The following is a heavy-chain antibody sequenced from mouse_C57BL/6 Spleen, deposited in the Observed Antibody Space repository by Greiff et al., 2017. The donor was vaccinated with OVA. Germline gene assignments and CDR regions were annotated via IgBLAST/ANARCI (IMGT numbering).Heavy chain of an antibody. J-gene: IGHJ1*03. CDR1: GFTFSSYA. Sequence: EVQLVESGGGLVKPGGSLKLSCAASGFTFSSYAMSWVRQTPEKRLEWVATISDGGSYTYYPDNVKGRFTISRDNAKNNLYLQMSHLKSEDTAMYYCARDDDNYGYWYFDVWGTGTTVTVSS. V-gene: IGHV5-4*01. CDR3: ARDDDNYGYWYFDV. D-gene: IGHD2-1*01. CDR2: ISDGGSYT.